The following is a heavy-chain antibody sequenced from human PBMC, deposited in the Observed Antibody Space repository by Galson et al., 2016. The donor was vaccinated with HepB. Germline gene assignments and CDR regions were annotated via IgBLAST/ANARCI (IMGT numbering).Heavy chain of an antibody. CDR3: ARARAGGYESYDY. CDR2: ISTAGTFT. Sequence: SLRLSCAASGFAFSDYYMNWIRQPPGKGPEWVSYISTAGTFTNYADSVNGRFTISRDNAKNSIYLQMDSLSAVDTALNYCARARAGGYESYDYWGQGTLVTVSS. CDR1: GFAFSDYY. V-gene: IGHV3-11*05. J-gene: IGHJ4*02. D-gene: IGHD5-12*01.